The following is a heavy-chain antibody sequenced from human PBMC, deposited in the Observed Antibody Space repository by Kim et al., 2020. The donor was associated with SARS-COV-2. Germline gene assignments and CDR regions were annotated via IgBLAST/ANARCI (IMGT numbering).Heavy chain of an antibody. V-gene: IGHV3-33*06. D-gene: IGHD3-10*01. Sequence: GGSLRLSCAASGFTFSSYGMHWVRQAPGKGLEWVAVIWDDGSNKYYADSVKGRFTISRDNSKNTLYLQMNSLRAEDTAVYYCAKDHGRGTMVQGPRGYWGQGTLVTDSS. CDR3: AKDHGRGTMVQGPRGY. J-gene: IGHJ4*02. CDR2: IWDDGSNK. CDR1: GFTFSSYG.